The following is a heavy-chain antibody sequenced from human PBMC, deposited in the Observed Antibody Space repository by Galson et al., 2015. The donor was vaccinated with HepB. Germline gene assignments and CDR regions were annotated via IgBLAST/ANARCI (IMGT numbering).Heavy chain of an antibody. Sequence: SLRLSCAASGFTFSSYAMHWVRQAPGKGLEWVAVISYDGSNKYYADSVKGRFTISRDNSKNTLYLQMNSLRAEDTAVYYCARAYDSSGYYPGYWGQGTLVTVSS. J-gene: IGHJ4*02. CDR2: ISYDGSNK. V-gene: IGHV3-30*04. CDR1: GFTFSSYA. CDR3: ARAYDSSGYYPGY. D-gene: IGHD3-22*01.